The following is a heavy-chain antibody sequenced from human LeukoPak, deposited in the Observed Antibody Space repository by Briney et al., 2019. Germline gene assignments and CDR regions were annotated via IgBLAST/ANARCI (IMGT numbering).Heavy chain of an antibody. J-gene: IGHJ4*02. V-gene: IGHV4-38-2*02. Sequence: SETLSLTCTVSGYSISSGYYWGWIRQPPGKGLEWIGSIYHSGSTYYNPSLKSRVTISVDTSKNQFSLKLSSVTAADTAVYYCARDIRGRETYYYDSSGYYYDYWGQGTLVTVSS. CDR2: IYHSGST. D-gene: IGHD3-22*01. CDR3: ARDIRGRETYYYDSSGYYYDY. CDR1: GYSISSGYY.